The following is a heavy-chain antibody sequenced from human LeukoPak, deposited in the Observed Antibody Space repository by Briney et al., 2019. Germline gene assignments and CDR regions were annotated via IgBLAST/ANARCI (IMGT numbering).Heavy chain of an antibody. Sequence: SETLSLTCTVSGGSISGGSYYWGWIRQPPGKGLEWIGSIYNSGSTYYNPSLKSRVTISVDTSKNHFSLKLSSVTAADTAVYYCATSYSSSWHEIDYWGQGTLVTVSS. D-gene: IGHD6-13*01. CDR3: ATSYSSSWHEIDY. J-gene: IGHJ4*02. V-gene: IGHV4-39*01. CDR1: GGSISGGSYY. CDR2: IYNSGST.